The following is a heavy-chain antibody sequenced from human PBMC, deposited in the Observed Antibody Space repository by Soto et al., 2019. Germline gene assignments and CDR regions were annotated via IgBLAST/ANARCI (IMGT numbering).Heavy chain of an antibody. J-gene: IGHJ4*02. Sequence: GGSLRLSCAASGFTFSSYGMHWVRQAPGKGLEWVAVISYDGSSKYYADSVKGRFTISRDNSKNTLYLQMNSLRAEDTAVYYCAKDRPHYGSGSSLDYWGQGTLVTV. D-gene: IGHD3-10*01. CDR2: ISYDGSSK. CDR3: AKDRPHYGSGSSLDY. CDR1: GFTFSSYG. V-gene: IGHV3-30*18.